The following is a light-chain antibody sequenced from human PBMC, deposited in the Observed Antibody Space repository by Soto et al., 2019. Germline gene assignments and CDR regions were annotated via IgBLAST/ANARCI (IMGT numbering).Light chain of an antibody. Sequence: IVLTQSPGTLSLSPGERATLSCRASQSVSNNYLAWYQQKPGQARRLLIYGASNRATGIPDRFSGSGSGTEFTLTISSLQSEDFTVYYCQQYHSWPPRTFGQGTKVDIK. CDR3: QQYHSWPPRT. J-gene: IGKJ1*01. V-gene: IGKV3-20*01. CDR2: GAS. CDR1: QSVSNNY.